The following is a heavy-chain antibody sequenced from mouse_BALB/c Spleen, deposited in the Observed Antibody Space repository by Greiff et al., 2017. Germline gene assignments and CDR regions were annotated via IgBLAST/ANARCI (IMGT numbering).Heavy chain of an antibody. CDR1: GFTFSSFG. V-gene: IGHV5-17*02. CDR3: ARSRDYRSAWFAY. D-gene: IGHD2-14*01. J-gene: IGHJ3*01. CDR2: ISSGSSTI. Sequence: EVQLVESGGGLVQPGGSRKLSCAASGFTFSSFGMHWVRQAPEKGLEWVAYISSGSSTIYYADTVKGRFTISRDNPKNTLFLQMTSLRSEDTAMYYCARSRDYRSAWFAYWGQGTLVTVSA.